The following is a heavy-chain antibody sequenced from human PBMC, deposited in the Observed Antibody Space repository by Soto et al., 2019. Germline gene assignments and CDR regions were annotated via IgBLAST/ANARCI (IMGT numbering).Heavy chain of an antibody. CDR2: ITTYSGNT. V-gene: IGHV1-18*01. Sequence: QVQLVQSAAEVKKPGASVKVSYKASGYTFSTFAITWVRQAPGQGLEWMGYITTYSGNTYYAQKLQGRVTMTTDTSTSTAYMELRSLRSDDTAVYFCARGTGDFAYWGQGTLVTVSS. J-gene: IGHJ4*02. CDR3: ARGTGDFAY. CDR1: GYTFSTFA. D-gene: IGHD2-2*01.